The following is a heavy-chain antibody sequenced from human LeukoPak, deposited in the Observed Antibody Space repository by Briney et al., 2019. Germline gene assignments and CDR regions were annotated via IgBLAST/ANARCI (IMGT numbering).Heavy chain of an antibody. J-gene: IGHJ3*02. CDR2: IKQDGSEK. Sequence: SGRSLRLSCAASGFTFSSHALHWVRQAPGKGPEWVANIKQDGSEKNYVDSVKGRFTISRDNAKNSVDLQMNSLRAEDTAVYYCARVADDYGDYGLLRGAFDIWGQGQWSPSLQ. V-gene: IGHV3-7*01. CDR3: ARVADDYGDYGLLRGAFDI. CDR1: GFTFSSHA. D-gene: IGHD4-17*01.